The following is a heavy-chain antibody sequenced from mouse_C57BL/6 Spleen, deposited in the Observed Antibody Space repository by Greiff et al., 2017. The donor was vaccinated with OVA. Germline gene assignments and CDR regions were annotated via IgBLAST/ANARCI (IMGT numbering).Heavy chain of an antibody. CDR3: TRSNDYGAMDY. J-gene: IGHJ4*01. Sequence: EVKLMESGEGLVKPGGSLKLSCAASGFTFSSYAMSWVRQTPEKRLEWVAYISSGGDYIYYADTVKGRFTISRDNARNTLYLQMRRLKSEDTAMYDCTRSNDYGAMDYWGQGTSVTVSS. V-gene: IGHV5-9-1*02. CDR1: GFTFSSYA. CDR2: ISSGGDYI.